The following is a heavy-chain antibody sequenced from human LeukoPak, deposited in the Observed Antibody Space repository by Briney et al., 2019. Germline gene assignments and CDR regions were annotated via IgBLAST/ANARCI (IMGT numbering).Heavy chain of an antibody. CDR2: ISTDGSII. CDR1: GFTFSQYC. J-gene: IGHJ4*02. V-gene: IGHV3-74*01. Sequence: PGGSLTLSCAASGFTFSQYCVYWVRQAPGQGLVWVSYISTDGSIINDAVYVKGRFTISRDIAKNTLYLQMNSPRVEDTAVYYCVGGDYWGQGTLVTVSS. CDR3: VGGDY.